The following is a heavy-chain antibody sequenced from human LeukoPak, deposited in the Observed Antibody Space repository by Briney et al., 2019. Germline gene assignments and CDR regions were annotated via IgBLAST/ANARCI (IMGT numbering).Heavy chain of an antibody. V-gene: IGHV1-2*02. CDR1: GYTFTGYY. D-gene: IGHD3-3*01. CDR3: ARSVITILFGTEDDY. Sequence: ASVNVSCKASGYTFTGYYMHWVRQAPGQGLEWMGWINPNSGGTNYAQTVQGRVTMTRDTSISTAYMELSRLRSDDTAVYYCARSVITILFGTEDDYWGQGTLVTVSS. J-gene: IGHJ4*02. CDR2: INPNSGGT.